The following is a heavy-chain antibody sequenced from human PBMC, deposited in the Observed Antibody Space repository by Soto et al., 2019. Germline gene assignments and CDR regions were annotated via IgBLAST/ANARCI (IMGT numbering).Heavy chain of an antibody. Sequence: ASVKVSCKASGYMFSAYYIHWVRQVPGQGLEWMGIINPSGGTTTYAQEFQGRVTMTRDTSTSTVYMELGSLRSEDTAMYYCARSYCGGDCPNNWFDPWGQGTLVTVS. CDR3: ARSYCGGDCPNNWFDP. CDR1: GYMFSAYY. D-gene: IGHD2-21*02. CDR2: INPSGGTT. J-gene: IGHJ5*02. V-gene: IGHV1-46*01.